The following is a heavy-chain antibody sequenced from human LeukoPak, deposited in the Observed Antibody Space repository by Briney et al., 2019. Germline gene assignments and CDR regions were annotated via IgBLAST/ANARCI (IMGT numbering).Heavy chain of an antibody. CDR2: IRYDGSNK. CDR3: ARADPIAVAGTFDY. V-gene: IGHV3-30*02. CDR1: GFTFSSYG. D-gene: IGHD6-19*01. Sequence: GGSLRLSCAASGFTFSSYGMHWVRQAPGKGLEWVAFIRYDGSNKYYADSVKGRFTISRDNSKNTLYLQMNSLRAEDTAVYYCARADPIAVAGTFDYWGQGTLVTVSS. J-gene: IGHJ4*02.